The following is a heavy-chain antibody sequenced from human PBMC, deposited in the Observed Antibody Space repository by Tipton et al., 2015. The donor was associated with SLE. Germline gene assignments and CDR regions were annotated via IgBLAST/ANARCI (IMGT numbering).Heavy chain of an antibody. V-gene: IGHV4-34*01. D-gene: IGHD1-14*01. Sequence: TLSLTCAVYGGSFSGYYWSWIRQPPGKGLEWIGEINHSGSTNYNPSLKSRVTISVDTSKNQFSLKLSSVTAADTAVYYYARHHPPFDYWGQGTLVTVSS. CDR3: ARHHPPFDY. CDR2: INHSGST. J-gene: IGHJ4*02. CDR1: GGSFSGYY.